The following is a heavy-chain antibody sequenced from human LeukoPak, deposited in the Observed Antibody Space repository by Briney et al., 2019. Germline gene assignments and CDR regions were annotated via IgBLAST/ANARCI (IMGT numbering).Heavy chain of an antibody. J-gene: IGHJ4*02. V-gene: IGHV4-39*01. Sequence: PSETLSLTCTVSGGSISSSSYYWGWIRQPPGKGLEWIGSIYYSGSTYYNPSLKSRVTISVDTSKNQFSLKLSSVTAADTAAYYCARHIGSGWSYFDYWGQGTLVTVSS. CDR1: GGSISSSSYY. D-gene: IGHD6-19*01. CDR2: IYYSGST. CDR3: ARHIGSGWSYFDY.